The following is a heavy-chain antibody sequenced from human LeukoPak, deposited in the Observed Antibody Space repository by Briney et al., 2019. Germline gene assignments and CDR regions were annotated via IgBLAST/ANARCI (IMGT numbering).Heavy chain of an antibody. J-gene: IGHJ5*02. V-gene: IGHV1-46*01. Sequence: ASVKVSCKASGYTFTSYDINWVRQATGQGLEWMGVISPSGGSTTYAQKFQGRVTLTRDMSTSTDYLELSSLRSEDTAVYYCARGNSVRDEAWWFNPWGQGTLVTVSS. CDR2: ISPSGGST. CDR1: GYTFTSYD. CDR3: ARGNSVRDEAWWFNP. D-gene: IGHD5-24*01.